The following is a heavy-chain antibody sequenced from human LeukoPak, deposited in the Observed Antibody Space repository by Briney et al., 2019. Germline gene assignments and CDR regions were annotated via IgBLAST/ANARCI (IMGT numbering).Heavy chain of an antibody. CDR1: GGTFSSYA. Sequence: ASVKVSCKASGGTFSSYAISWVRQAPGQGLEWMGWIIPIFGTANYAQKFQGRVTITADESTSTAYMELSSLRSEDTAVYYCARDSGSNCNYYYYGMDVWGQGTTVTVSS. CDR2: IIPIFGTA. V-gene: IGHV1-69*13. CDR3: ARDSGSNCNYYYYGMDV. D-gene: IGHD4-11*01. J-gene: IGHJ6*02.